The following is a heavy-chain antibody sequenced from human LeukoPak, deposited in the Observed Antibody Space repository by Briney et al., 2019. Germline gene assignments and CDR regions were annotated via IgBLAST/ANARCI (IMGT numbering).Heavy chain of an antibody. CDR2: INPSGGST. CDR3: ARDPTSGSYDY. CDR1: GYTFTSYN. V-gene: IGHV1-46*01. D-gene: IGHD3-10*01. J-gene: IGHJ4*02. Sequence: GASVKVSCKASGYTFTSYNMHWVRQAPGQGLEWMGIINPSGGSTNYAQKFQGRVTMTRDTSISTAYMELSRLRSDDTAVYYCARDPTSGSYDYWGQGTLVTVSS.